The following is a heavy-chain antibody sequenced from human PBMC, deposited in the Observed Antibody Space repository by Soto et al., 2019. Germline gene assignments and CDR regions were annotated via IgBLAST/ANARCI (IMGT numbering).Heavy chain of an antibody. J-gene: IGHJ4*02. CDR3: ARPPRDCNKTSCYYADH. D-gene: IGHD3-3*01. V-gene: IGHV5-51*01. Sequence: PGESLKISCRGSGYDFNTNWFGWVRQLPGRGLEWVGIMYPGDSDTRYNPSLQGHVTLSVDVTVSTAFLQWRSLETSDTGMYFCARPPRDCNKTSCYYADHWGQGNKVTV. CDR1: GYDFNTNW. CDR2: MYPGDSDT.